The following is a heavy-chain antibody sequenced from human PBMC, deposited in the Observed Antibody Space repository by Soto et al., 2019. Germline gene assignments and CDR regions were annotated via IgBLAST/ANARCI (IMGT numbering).Heavy chain of an antibody. J-gene: IGHJ6*02. Sequence: QVQRVQSGGEMKMPGASVRVSCKTSGYTFASYGISWVRQAPGQGLQWMGWISGNNGETKYAQKMQGRISMTTDTSTSTVYMELKSLRPDDTAVYFCARQSVGSVQPYYGLEVWGQGTTVTVTS. CDR3: ARQSVGSVQPYYGLEV. D-gene: IGHD2-15*01. V-gene: IGHV1-18*01. CDR1: GYTFASYG. CDR2: ISGNNGET.